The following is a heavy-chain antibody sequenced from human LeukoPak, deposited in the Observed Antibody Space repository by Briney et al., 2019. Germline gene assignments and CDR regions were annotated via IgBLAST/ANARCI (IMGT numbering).Heavy chain of an antibody. V-gene: IGHV4-34*01. CDR1: GGSFSGYY. J-gene: IGHJ4*02. Sequence: SETLSLTCAVYGGSFSGYYWSWIRQPPGKGLEWIGEINHSGSTNYNPSLKSQVTISVDTSKNQFSLKLSSVTAADTAVYYCARRRRIAARPGYFDYWGQGTLVTVSS. CDR2: INHSGST. CDR3: ARRRRIAARPGYFDY. D-gene: IGHD6-6*01.